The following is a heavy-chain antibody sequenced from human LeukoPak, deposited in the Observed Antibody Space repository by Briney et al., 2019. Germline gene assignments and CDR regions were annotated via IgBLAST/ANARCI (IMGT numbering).Heavy chain of an antibody. V-gene: IGHV3-30*03. J-gene: IGHJ6*02. CDR3: ARVGSYGMDV. D-gene: IGHD3-10*01. CDR2: ISEDGSKE. CDR1: GFTFRTYR. Sequence: GGSLRLSCAASGFTFRTYRMHWVRRLPGKGLEWVGSISEDGSKEFYTDSVRGRFTISRDNSKNTLYLQMNTLNSGDTAVYYCARVGSYGMDVWGQGTTVTVSS.